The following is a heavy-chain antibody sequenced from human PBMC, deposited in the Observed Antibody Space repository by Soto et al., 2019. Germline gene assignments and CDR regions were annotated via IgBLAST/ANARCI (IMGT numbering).Heavy chain of an antibody. CDR2: INPNSGGT. CDR3: ARTDSSRGWYYFDY. D-gene: IGHD6-19*01. V-gene: IGHV1-2*04. J-gene: IGHJ4*02. Sequence: ASVKVSCKASGYTFTGYYMHWVRQAPGQGLEWMGWINPNSGGTNYAQKFQGWVTMTRDTSISTAYMELSRLRSDDTAVYYCARTDSSRGWYYFDYWGQGTLVTAPQ. CDR1: GYTFTGYY.